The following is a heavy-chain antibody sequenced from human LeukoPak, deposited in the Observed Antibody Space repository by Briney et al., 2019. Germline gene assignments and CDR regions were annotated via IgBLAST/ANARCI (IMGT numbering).Heavy chain of an antibody. CDR1: GGSISSGSYY. Sequence: SETLSLTCTVSGGSISSGSYYWSWIRQPAGKGLEWIGRIYTSGSTNYNPSLKSRVTISVDTSKNQFSLKLSSVTAADTAVYYCARAGRIPRYYYYYMDVWGKGTTVTVSS. CDR2: IYTSGST. CDR3: ARAGRIPRYYYYYMDV. J-gene: IGHJ6*03. D-gene: IGHD3-10*01. V-gene: IGHV4-61*02.